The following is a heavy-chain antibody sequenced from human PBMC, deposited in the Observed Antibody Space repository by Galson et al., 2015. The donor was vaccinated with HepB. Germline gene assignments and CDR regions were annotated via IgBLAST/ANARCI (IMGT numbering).Heavy chain of an antibody. CDR2: ISPSITNT. V-gene: IGHV3-11*05. D-gene: IGHD5-18*01. J-gene: IGHJ4*02. Sequence: SLRLSCAASGFTFSDYYMSGIRQAPGKGLEWVSYISPSITNTNYADSVRGRFTISRDTSKNYLYLQMNRLRAEDTAVYYCVRERVDTTIWVQGILVTVSS. CDR3: VRERVDTTI. CDR1: GFTFSDYY.